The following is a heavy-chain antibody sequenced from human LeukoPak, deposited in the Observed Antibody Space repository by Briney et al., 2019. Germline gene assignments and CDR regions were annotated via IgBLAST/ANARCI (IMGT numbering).Heavy chain of an antibody. V-gene: IGHV3-48*04. J-gene: IGHJ3*02. Sequence: PGGSLRLSCAASGFTFSSYNMNWVRQAPGKGLEWVSYISSSSSTIYYADSVKGRFTISRDNAKNSLYLQMNSLRAEDTAVYYCARDGDFWSAQGAFDIWGQGTMVTVSS. CDR1: GFTFSSYN. D-gene: IGHD3-3*01. CDR3: ARDGDFWSAQGAFDI. CDR2: ISSSSSTI.